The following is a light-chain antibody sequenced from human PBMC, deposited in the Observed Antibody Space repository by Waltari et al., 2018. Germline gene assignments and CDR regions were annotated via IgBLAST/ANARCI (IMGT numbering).Light chain of an antibody. V-gene: IGLV2-14*03. CDR3: SSYTNTNTIV. J-gene: IGLJ2*01. Sequence: QSALTQPASVSGSPGQSITISCTGTSNDVGVYNYVSWYQHPPGKAPKLIIYDVSRWPSGGSNRFAGSKSGNTASLTISGLQAEDEADYYCSSYTNTNTIVFGGGTKVTVL. CDR2: DVS. CDR1: SNDVGVYNY.